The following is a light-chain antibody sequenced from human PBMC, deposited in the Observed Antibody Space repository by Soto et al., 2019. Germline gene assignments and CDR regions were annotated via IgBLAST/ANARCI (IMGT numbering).Light chain of an antibody. V-gene: IGKV3-11*01. Sequence: VLTQSPATLSLSPGERATLSCRASENVRTFVDWYQQKPGQAPRLLIYGASNRATDIPARFSGSGSGTDFTLTISSLEPEDFAVYYCQERTGWPPWTFGQGTKVDI. J-gene: IGKJ1*01. CDR2: GAS. CDR1: ENVRTF. CDR3: QERTGWPPWT.